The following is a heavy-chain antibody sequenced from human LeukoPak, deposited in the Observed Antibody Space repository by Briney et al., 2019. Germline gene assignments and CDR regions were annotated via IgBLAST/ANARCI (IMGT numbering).Heavy chain of an antibody. D-gene: IGHD3-22*01. CDR2: INSDGSST. V-gene: IGHV3-74*01. J-gene: IGHJ6*02. Sequence: GGSLRLSCAASGFTFSSYWMHWVRQAPGKGLVWVSRINSDGSSTSYADSVKGRFTISRDNSKNTLYLQMNSLRAEDTAVYYCAKDMAWLIEDYYGMDVWGQGTTVTVSS. CDR3: AKDMAWLIEDYYGMDV. CDR1: GFTFSSYW.